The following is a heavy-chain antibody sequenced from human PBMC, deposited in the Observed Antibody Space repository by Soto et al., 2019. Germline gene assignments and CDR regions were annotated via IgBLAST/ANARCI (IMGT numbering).Heavy chain of an antibody. CDR3: ARVMCVLGSEGAYAGSWVDP. CDR2: IYHSGTP. CDR1: GGSIRTPDW. V-gene: IGHV4-4*02. Sequence: SETLSLTCTVSGGSIRTPDWWSWVRQTPEKGLEWIGEIYHSGTPNYNPSLKSRVSMSVDKSNNQFSLKLYSVTAADTAVYYCARVMCVLGSEGAYAGSWVDPWGQCTLVT. J-gene: IGHJ5*02. D-gene: IGHD5-12*01.